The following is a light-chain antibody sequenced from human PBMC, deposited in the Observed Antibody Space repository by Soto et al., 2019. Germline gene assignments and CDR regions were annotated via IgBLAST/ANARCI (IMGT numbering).Light chain of an antibody. CDR3: QQAHVT. CDR1: PSISYC. V-gene: IGKV1-39*01. CDR2: AAS. Sequence: DIQMTQSPSSLSASVGDRVTITCRASPSISYCLSWYQQKPGQAHNLLIYAASSLQSGVPSRFSGGRSGTDFTLTISSLQPEDFATYYCQQAHVTFGQGTRLHIK. J-gene: IGKJ5*01.